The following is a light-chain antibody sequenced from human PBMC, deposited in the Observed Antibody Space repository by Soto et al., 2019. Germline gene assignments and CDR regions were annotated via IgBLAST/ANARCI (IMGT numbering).Light chain of an antibody. J-gene: IGLJ2*01. V-gene: IGLV1-44*01. Sequence: QSVLTQPPSVSGTPGQRVTISCSGSYSNIGSNTVNWFQQLPGAAPKLLIFSNHQRPSGVPDRFSDSKSGTSASLAISGRQSEDEDDYYCAAWDDSLNGHVVFGGGTKRTVL. CDR3: AAWDDSLNGHVV. CDR2: SNH. CDR1: YSNIGSNT.